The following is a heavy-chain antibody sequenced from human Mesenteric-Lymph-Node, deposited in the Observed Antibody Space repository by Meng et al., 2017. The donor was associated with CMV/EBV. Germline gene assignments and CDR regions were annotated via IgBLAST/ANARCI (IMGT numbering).Heavy chain of an antibody. CDR1: GATFSNAA. J-gene: IGHJ4*02. Sequence: GATFSNAAINWIRQAPGQGLEWMGRIIPHLDIPNYSEKFQDRITITADKSTSTVSLELRSLRSADTAMYYCARDLRAVVAAPEFFDSWGQGTLVTV. D-gene: IGHD2-15*01. CDR3: ARDLRAVVAAPEFFDS. V-gene: IGHV1-69*04. CDR2: IIPHLDIP.